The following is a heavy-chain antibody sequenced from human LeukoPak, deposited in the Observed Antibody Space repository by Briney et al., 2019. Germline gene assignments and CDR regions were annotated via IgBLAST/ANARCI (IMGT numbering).Heavy chain of an antibody. V-gene: IGHV4-34*01. CDR3: AELGITMIGGV. Sequence: SETLSLTCAVSGGSFSGFYWSWLRQSPGTGLEWIGEINHRGTTNYNPSFKSRVTMSADMSKNEFSLKMNSLTAADTAVYYCAELGITMIGGVWGKGTTVTISS. J-gene: IGHJ6*04. CDR1: GGSFSGFY. CDR2: INHRGTT. D-gene: IGHD3-10*02.